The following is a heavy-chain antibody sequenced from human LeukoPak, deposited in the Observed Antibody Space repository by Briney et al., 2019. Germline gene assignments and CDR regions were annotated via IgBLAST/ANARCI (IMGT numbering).Heavy chain of an antibody. D-gene: IGHD1-26*01. CDR2: SSSGANA. Sequence: GGSLRLSCAASGFTFRDAAMTWVRQAPGKGLEWVSLSSSGANAYYADSVKGRSTISRDNSKNTLYLQMNNLRGEDTAEYYCAKDMELASWGQGTLVTVSS. CDR1: GFTFRDAA. CDR3: AKDMELAS. V-gene: IGHV3-23*01. J-gene: IGHJ5*02.